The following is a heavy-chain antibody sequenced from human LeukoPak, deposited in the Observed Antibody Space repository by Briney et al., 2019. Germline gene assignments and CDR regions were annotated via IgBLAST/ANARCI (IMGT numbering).Heavy chain of an antibody. CDR3: ARAGLTYYDFWSGYPYYMDV. J-gene: IGHJ6*03. CDR1: GFTFSSYW. Sequence: PGGSLRLSCAASGFTFSSYWMSWVRQAPGKGLDWVANIKQDGSEKYYVDSVKGRFTISRDNAKNSLYLQMNSLRAEDTAVYYCARAGLTYYDFWSGYPYYMDVWGKGTTVTVSS. D-gene: IGHD3-3*01. V-gene: IGHV3-7*01. CDR2: IKQDGSEK.